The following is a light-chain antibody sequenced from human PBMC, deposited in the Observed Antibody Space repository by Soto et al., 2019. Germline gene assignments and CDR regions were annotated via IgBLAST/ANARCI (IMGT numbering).Light chain of an antibody. CDR1: SSNIGRNH. J-gene: IGLJ2*01. CDR3: SARDDSLSGVV. CDR2: RSD. Sequence: QSVLTQPPSASGTPGQRVTISCSGSSSNIGRNHVYWYQQFLGTAPKLLMYRSDQRPTGVPDRFSGSKSGTSASLAISGLRSDDEADYYCSARDDSLSGVVFGGGTKLTVL. V-gene: IGLV1-47*01.